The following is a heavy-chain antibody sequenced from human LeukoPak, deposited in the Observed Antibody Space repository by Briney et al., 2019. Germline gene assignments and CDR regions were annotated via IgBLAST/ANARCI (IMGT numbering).Heavy chain of an antibody. D-gene: IGHD4-23*01. Sequence: GGSLRLSCAASGFTFNNYAMGWVRQPPGKGLEWLSAIDGGGDATKYADSVKGRFTISRDNSKNTLSLQMNSLRAEDTALYYCAKEGLYGGYYYGMDVWGQGTTVTVSS. CDR2: IDGGGDAT. CDR3: AKEGLYGGYYYGMDV. V-gene: IGHV3-23*01. J-gene: IGHJ6*02. CDR1: GFTFNNYA.